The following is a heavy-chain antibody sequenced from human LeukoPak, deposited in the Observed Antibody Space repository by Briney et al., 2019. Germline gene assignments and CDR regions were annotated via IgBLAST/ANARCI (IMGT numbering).Heavy chain of an antibody. CDR3: ARGGGLDV. V-gene: IGHV3-7*03. J-gene: IGHJ6*02. D-gene: IGHD3-16*01. CDR2: INHNGNVN. Sequence: GGSLRLSCETSGFTFNDYWMSWVRQAPGKGLEWVASINHNGNVNYYVDSVKGRFTISRDNAKNSLYLQMSNLRAEDTAVYFCARGGGLDVWGQGATVTVSS. CDR1: GFTFNDYW.